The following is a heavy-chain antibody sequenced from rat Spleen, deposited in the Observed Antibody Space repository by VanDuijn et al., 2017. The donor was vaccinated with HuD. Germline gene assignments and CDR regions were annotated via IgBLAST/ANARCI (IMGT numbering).Heavy chain of an antibody. CDR1: GYSITSNY. Sequence: EVQLQESGPGLVKPSQSLSLTCSVTGYSITSNYWGWIRKFPGNKMEWMGYISYSGSTSYNPSLKSRISITRDTSKNQFFLQLNSVTTEDTATYYCARDNSGYWHFDFWGPGTMVTVSS. CDR2: ISYSGST. V-gene: IGHV3-1*01. CDR3: ARDNSGYWHFDF. J-gene: IGHJ1*01. D-gene: IGHD1-10*01.